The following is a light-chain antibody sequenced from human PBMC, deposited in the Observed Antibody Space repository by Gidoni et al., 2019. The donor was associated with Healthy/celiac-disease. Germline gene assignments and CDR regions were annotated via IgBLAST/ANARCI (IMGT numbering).Light chain of an antibody. CDR2: DAS. Sequence: PATLSLSPGERATLSFRASQSVSSYVAWYQHKPGQAPRLLIYDASNRATGIPARFSGSGSGTDFTLTSSSLEPEDFAVYYCQQRSNWSFTFGPGTKVDIK. CDR1: QSVSSY. CDR3: QQRSNWSFT. V-gene: IGKV3-11*01. J-gene: IGKJ3*01.